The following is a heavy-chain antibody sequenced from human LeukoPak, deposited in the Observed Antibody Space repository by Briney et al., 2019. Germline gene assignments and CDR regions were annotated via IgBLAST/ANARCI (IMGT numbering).Heavy chain of an antibody. Sequence: ASVKVSCKASGYTFTGYYMHWVRLAPGQGLEWMGWINPNSGGTNYAQKFQGRVTMTRDTSISTAYMELSRLRSDDTAVYYCARDLGYSDAFDIWGQGTMVTVSS. J-gene: IGHJ3*02. CDR3: ARDLGYSDAFDI. D-gene: IGHD6-13*01. V-gene: IGHV1-2*02. CDR2: INPNSGGT. CDR1: GYTFTGYY.